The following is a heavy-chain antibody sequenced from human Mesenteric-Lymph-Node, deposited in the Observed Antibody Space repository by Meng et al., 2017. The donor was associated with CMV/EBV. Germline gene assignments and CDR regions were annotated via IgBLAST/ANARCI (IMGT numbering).Heavy chain of an antibody. V-gene: IGHV3-30*04. D-gene: IGHD6-19*01. Sequence: CGASGFTLSNYAMHWVRQAPGKGLEWAAAISYDEYNEYYGGSVKGRFTISRDNSENTLYLQMNSLTTEDTAVYYCARGGRFSSDGLDYWGQGTLVTVSS. CDR2: ISYDEYNE. CDR3: ARGGRFSSDGLDY. J-gene: IGHJ4*02. CDR1: GFTLSNYA.